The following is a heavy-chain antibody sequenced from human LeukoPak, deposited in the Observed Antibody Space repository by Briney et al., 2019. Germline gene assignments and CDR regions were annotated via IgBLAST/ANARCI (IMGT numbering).Heavy chain of an antibody. CDR3: ARDLAYSRLDY. V-gene: IGHV3-7*01. CDR1: GFTFYKFV. D-gene: IGHD5-18*01. CDR2: INPDGNKK. J-gene: IGHJ4*02. Sequence: GGSLRLSCAASGFTFYKFVMTWVRQAPGKGLEWVASINPDGNKKYSADSVKGRFTISRDNAENSLYLQMNSLRVEDTAFYYCARDLAYSRLDYWGQGMLVTVSS.